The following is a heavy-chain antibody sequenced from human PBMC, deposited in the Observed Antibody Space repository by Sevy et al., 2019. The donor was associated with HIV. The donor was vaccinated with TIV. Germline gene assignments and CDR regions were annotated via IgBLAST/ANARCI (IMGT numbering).Heavy chain of an antibody. CDR3: ARDGGATDYGMDV. J-gene: IGHJ6*02. CDR2: IISSGSYI. Sequence: GGSLRLSCAASGSTFNTYNFNWIRQASGKGLECFSSIISSGSYIYYADSVKGRFTISRDSAKNSVYLHMNSLRPEDTAVYYCARDGGATDYGMDVWGQGTTVTVSS. CDR1: GSTFNTYN. D-gene: IGHD1-26*01. V-gene: IGHV3-21*01.